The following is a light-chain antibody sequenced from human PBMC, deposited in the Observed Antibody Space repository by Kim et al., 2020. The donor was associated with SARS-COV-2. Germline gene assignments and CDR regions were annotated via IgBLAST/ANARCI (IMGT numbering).Light chain of an antibody. J-gene: IGLJ2*01. CDR1: SSDVGGYNY. CDR3: SSYTSSSTSVV. CDR2: NVS. V-gene: IGLV2-14*03. Sequence: QSALTQPASVSGSPGPSITISCTGTSSDVGGYNYVSWYQQHPGKAPKLMIYNVSNRPSGVSNRFSGSKSGNTASLTISGLQAEDEADYYCSSYTSSSTSVVFGGGTQLTVL.